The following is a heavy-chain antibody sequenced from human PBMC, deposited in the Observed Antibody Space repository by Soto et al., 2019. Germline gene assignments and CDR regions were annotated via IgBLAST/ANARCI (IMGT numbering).Heavy chain of an antibody. V-gene: IGHV4-39*01. CDR2: IYYTGRT. Sequence: PSETLSLTCTVSGVSVSSSSYYWGWIRQPPGKGLEWIGTIYYTGRTSYSPSLKSRVTISVDTSKTQFSLNLKSVTAADTAVYYCAGRRPGDYYFDYLGQGTLVTVSS. J-gene: IGHJ4*02. CDR1: GVSVSSSSYY. D-gene: IGHD1-26*01. CDR3: AGRRPGDYYFDY.